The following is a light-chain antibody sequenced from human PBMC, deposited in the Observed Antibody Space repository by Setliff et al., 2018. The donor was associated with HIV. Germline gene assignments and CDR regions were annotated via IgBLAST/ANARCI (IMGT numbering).Light chain of an antibody. CDR2: GNS. CDR3: CAFAGIYV. J-gene: IGLJ1*01. CDR1: SSNIGAGYD. Sequence: QSALTQPPSVSGAPGQRVTISCTGGSSNIGAGYDVPWYQQLPGTAPKLLIYGNSNRPSGVPDRFSGSKSGTSASLAITGLQAEDEADYYCCAFAGIYVFGTGTKVTVL. V-gene: IGLV1-40*01.